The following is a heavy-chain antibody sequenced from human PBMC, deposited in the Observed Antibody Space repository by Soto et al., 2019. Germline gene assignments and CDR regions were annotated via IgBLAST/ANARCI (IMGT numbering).Heavy chain of an antibody. CDR2: IWYEGTNK. Sequence: GGSLRLSCVASDFAFSNYGMHWVRQAPGKGLEWVALIWYEGTNKYYGDSVKGRFTISRDNSKNTLYLQMNSLGAEDTAVYFCARDLGDRKRHYYYYGLEVWGQGTSVTVSS. CDR1: DFAFSNYG. V-gene: IGHV3-33*01. J-gene: IGHJ6*02. CDR3: ARDLGDRKRHYYYYGLEV. D-gene: IGHD3-16*01.